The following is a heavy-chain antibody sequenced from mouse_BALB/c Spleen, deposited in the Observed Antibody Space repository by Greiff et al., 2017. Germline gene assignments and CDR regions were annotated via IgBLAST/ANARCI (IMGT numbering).Heavy chain of an antibody. CDR3: AREGLRQAMDY. CDR1: GFSLTSYG. CDR2: IWAGGST. Sequence: QVQLKESGPGLVAPSQSLSITCTVSGFSLTSYGVHWVRQPPGKGLEWLGVIWAGGSTNYNSALMSRLSISKDNSKSQVFLKMNSLQTEDTAMYYCAREGLRQAMDYWGQGTSVTVSS. J-gene: IGHJ4*01. V-gene: IGHV2-9*02. D-gene: IGHD2-4*01.